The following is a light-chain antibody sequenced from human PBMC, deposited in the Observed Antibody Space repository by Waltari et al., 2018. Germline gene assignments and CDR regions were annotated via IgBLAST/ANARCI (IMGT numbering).Light chain of an antibody. CDR2: MDN. V-gene: IGLV3-10*01. J-gene: IGLJ3*02. CDR1: ALPTKD. CDR3: YSTDNTEVA. Sequence: SSPLTQPPSVSVSPGQTATITCSGDALPTKDVYCYQQRSGHATVLVIYMDNKRPSAIPERFSGSSSGTVATLTVTGHQVEDEADYYCYSTDNTEVAFGGGTKLTVL.